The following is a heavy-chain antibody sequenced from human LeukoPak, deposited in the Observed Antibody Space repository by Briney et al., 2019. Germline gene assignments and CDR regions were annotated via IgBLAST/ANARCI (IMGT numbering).Heavy chain of an antibody. J-gene: IGHJ3*02. D-gene: IGHD1-26*01. CDR3: ARPHSGSFDAFDI. V-gene: IGHV1-2*02. CDR1: GYTFTGYY. Sequence: APVKVSCKASGYTFTGYYMHWVRQAPGQGLEWMGWINPNSGGTNYAQKFQGRVTMTRDTSISTAYMELSRLRSDDTAVYYCARPHSGSFDAFDIWGQGTMVTVSS. CDR2: INPNSGGT.